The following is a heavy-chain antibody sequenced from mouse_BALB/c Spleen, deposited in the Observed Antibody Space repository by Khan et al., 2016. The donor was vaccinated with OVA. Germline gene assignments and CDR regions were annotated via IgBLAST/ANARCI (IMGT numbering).Heavy chain of an antibody. D-gene: IGHD1-3*01. CDR3: IRAVYNDGFAY. V-gene: IGHV2-9-2*01. CDR1: GFSLTSYD. Sequence: QVQLKQSGPGLVAPSQSLSSTCTVSGFSLTSYDISWIRQPPGKGLEWLGVIWTGGGTNYNSAFMSRLSISKENSKSQVFLKMNSMQTDDTAIYXWIRAVYNDGFAYWGEGTIVTVSA. CDR2: IWTGGGT. J-gene: IGHJ3*01.